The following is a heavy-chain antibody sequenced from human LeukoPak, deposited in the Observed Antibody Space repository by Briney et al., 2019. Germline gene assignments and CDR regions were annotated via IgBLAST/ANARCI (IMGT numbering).Heavy chain of an antibody. CDR3: ARVGRGHFDY. V-gene: IGHV4-59*01. CDR1: GGSISTYY. Sequence: SETLSLTCTVSGGSISTYYWSWIRQPPGKGLEWIGYISDSGNTNCNPSLESRVTISVDTSKNQFSLKLSSVAAADTAVYYCARVGRGHFDYWGQGTLVTVSS. D-gene: IGHD3/OR15-3a*01. J-gene: IGHJ4*02. CDR2: ISDSGNT.